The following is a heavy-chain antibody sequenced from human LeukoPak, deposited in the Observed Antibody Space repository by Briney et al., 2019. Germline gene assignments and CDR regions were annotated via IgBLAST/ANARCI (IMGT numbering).Heavy chain of an antibody. CDR3: ARDRGDCSSTSCYWGAAFDI. J-gene: IGHJ3*02. CDR2: IYYSGST. CDR1: GGSLSSGGYY. Sequence: SQTLSLTCTVSGGSLSSGGYYWSWIRQHPGKGLEWIGYIYYSGSTYYNPSLKSRVTISVDTSKNQFSLKLSSVTAADTAVYYCARDRGDCSSTSCYWGAAFDIWGQGTMVTVSS. V-gene: IGHV4-31*03. D-gene: IGHD2-2*01.